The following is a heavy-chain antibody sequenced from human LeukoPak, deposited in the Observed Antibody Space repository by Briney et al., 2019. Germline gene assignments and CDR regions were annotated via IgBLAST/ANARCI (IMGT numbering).Heavy chain of an antibody. Sequence: GGALRLSCAASGFTVSSNYMSWGREAPGKGREWGSVIYSGGSTYYADSVKGRFTISRDNSKNTLYLQMNSLRAEDTAVYSCARPLELELTYYYGMDVWGQGTTVTVSS. V-gene: IGHV3-53*01. CDR1: GFTVSSNY. D-gene: IGHD1-7*01. CDR2: IYSGGST. CDR3: ARPLELELTYYYGMDV. J-gene: IGHJ6*02.